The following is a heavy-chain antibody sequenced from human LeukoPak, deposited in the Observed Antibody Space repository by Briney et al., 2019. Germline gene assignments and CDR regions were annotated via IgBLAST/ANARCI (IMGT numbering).Heavy chain of an antibody. CDR2: INPNSGGT. Sequence: ASVKVSCKASGYTFTGYYMHWVRQAPGQGLEWMGWINPNSGGTNYAQKFQGRVTMTRDTSISTAYMELSSLRSEDTAVYYCAREIYVTGKTYFDYWGQGTLVTVSS. V-gene: IGHV1-2*02. CDR3: AREIYVTGKTYFDY. D-gene: IGHD3-9*01. CDR1: GYTFTGYY. J-gene: IGHJ4*02.